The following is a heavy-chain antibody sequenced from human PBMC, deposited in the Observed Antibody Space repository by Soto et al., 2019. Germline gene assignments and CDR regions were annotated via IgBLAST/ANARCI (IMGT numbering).Heavy chain of an antibody. CDR3: ATEMYYYDGGDIYQSLAY. CDR2: INHSGST. V-gene: IGHV4-34*01. Sequence: QVQLQQWGAGLLKPSETLSLNCAVYGGSFSGYYWSWLRQPPGKWLEWIGAINHSGSTNYNPSLKSRVTISVDTSKHQFSRKRSSVTAAATAVYYCATEMYYYDGGDIYQSLAYWGQGTLVTVSS. CDR1: GGSFSGYY. D-gene: IGHD3-3*01. J-gene: IGHJ4*02.